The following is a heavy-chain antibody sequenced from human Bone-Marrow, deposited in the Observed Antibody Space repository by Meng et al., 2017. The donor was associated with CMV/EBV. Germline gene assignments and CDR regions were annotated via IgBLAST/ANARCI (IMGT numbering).Heavy chain of an antibody. J-gene: IGHJ4*02. Sequence: SKTLSLTCTVSGGSISSYYWSWIRQPPGKGLEWIGYIYYSESTNYNPSLKSRVTISVDTSKNQFSLKLSSVTAADTAVYYCARVADDYYDSSGYYKLRRVYYFDYWGQGTLVTVSS. CDR3: ARVADDYYDSSGYYKLRRVYYFDY. D-gene: IGHD3-22*01. CDR2: IYYSEST. V-gene: IGHV4-59*01. CDR1: GGSISSYY.